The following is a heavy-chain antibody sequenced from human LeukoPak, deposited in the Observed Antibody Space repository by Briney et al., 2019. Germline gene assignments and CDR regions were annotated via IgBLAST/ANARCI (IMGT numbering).Heavy chain of an antibody. CDR3: ARDIVVVPAAIGARGRYYFDY. D-gene: IGHD2-2*01. V-gene: IGHV4-59*12. CDR1: GGSISSYY. CDR2: IYYSGST. J-gene: IGHJ4*02. Sequence: SETLSLTCTVSGGSISSYYWSWIRQPPGKGLEWIGYIYYSGSTNYNPSLKSRVTISVDTSKNQFSLKLSSVTAADTAVYYCARDIVVVPAAIGARGRYYFDYWGQGTLVTVSS.